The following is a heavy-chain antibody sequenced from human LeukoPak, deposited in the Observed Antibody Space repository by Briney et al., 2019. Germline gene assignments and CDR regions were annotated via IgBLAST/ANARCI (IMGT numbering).Heavy chain of an antibody. CDR1: GGSVSSYY. J-gene: IGHJ4*02. CDR2: IYSSGST. CDR3: ARLRSAWYIDY. Sequence: SETLSLTCTVSGGSVSSYYWSWIRQPAGRGLEWIGRIYSSGSTNYNPSLKSRVTMSVDTSKNQFSLKLSSVTAADAAVYFCARLRSAWYIDYWGQGTLVTVSS. V-gene: IGHV4-4*07. D-gene: IGHD6-19*01.